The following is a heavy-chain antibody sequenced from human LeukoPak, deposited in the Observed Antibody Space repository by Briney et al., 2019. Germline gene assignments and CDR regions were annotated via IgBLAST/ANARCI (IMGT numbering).Heavy chain of an antibody. CDR2: ISYDGSNK. J-gene: IGHJ4*02. V-gene: IGHV3-30*01. CDR3: ASYNWNYYDY. D-gene: IGHD1-20*01. Sequence: GRSLRLSCAAPGFTFSSCAMHWVRQAPGKGLEWVAVISYDGSNKYYADSVKGRFTISRDNSKNTLYLQMNSLRAEDTAVYYCASYNWNYYDYWGQGTLVTVSS. CDR1: GFTFSSCA.